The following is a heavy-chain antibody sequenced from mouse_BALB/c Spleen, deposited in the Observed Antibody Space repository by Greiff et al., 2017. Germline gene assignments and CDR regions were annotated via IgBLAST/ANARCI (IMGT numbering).Heavy chain of an antibody. CDR3: ARYDGYYGGGFDY. D-gene: IGHD2-3*01. CDR1: GYTFTSYW. J-gene: IGHJ2*01. Sequence: QVHVKQPGAELVKPGASVKLSCKASGYTFTSYWMHWVKQRPGQGLEWIGEIDPSDSYTNYNQKFKGKATLTVDKSSSTAYMQLSSLTSEDSAVYYCARYDGYYGGGFDYWGQGTTLTVSS. CDR2: IDPSDSYT. V-gene: IGHV1-69*02.